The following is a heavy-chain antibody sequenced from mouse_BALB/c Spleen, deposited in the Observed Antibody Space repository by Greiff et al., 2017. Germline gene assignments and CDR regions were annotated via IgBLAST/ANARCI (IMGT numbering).Heavy chain of an antibody. Sequence: EVQLVESGGDLVKPGGSLKLSCAASGFTFSSYGMSWVRQTPDKRLEWVATISSGGSYTYYPDSVKGRYIISRDKAKNTLYLQMSSLKSEDAAMYGCERQSYYGGSSHFDYWGEGTTVTVSS. V-gene: IGHV5-6*01. J-gene: IGHJ1*01. CDR2: ISSGGSYT. CDR3: ERQSYYGGSSHFDY. CDR1: GFTFSSYG. D-gene: IGHD1-1*01.